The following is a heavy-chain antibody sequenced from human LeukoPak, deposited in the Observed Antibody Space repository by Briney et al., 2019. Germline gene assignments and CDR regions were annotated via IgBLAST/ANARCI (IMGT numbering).Heavy chain of an antibody. J-gene: IGHJ4*02. CDR1: GFTFSNYW. V-gene: IGHV3-7*05. CDR2: IKQDGSEK. D-gene: IGHD2-15*01. Sequence: GGSLRLSCAASGFTFSNYWMSWVRRAPGKGLEWLANIKQDGSEKYYGGSVKGRFTISRDNAKNSAYLQMNSLRADATAVYYCGRDYCSVVSCYEGYWGQGTLVTVSS. CDR3: GRDYCSVVSCYEGY.